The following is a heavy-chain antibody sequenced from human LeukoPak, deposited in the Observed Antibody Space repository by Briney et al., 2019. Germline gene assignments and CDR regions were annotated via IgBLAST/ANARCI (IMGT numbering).Heavy chain of an antibody. Sequence: GGSLRLSCAASGFTLSSYGMHWVRQAPGKGLEWVAGISYDGSNKYYVDTVKGRFTISRDNSKNTLYLQMNSLRAEDTAVYYCARDPCSGGSCYFQHWGQGTLVTVSS. V-gene: IGHV3-30*19. J-gene: IGHJ1*01. CDR1: GFTLSSYG. D-gene: IGHD2-15*01. CDR3: ARDPCSGGSCYFQH. CDR2: ISYDGSNK.